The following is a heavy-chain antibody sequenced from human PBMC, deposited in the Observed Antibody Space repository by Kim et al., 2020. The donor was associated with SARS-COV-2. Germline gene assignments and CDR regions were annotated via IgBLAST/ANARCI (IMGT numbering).Heavy chain of an antibody. CDR3: AKMNPYYDSMTGGMDV. Sequence: GGSLRLSCAASGFTFSSYAMSWVRQAPGKGLEWVSAISGSGGSTYYADSVKGRFTISRDNSKNTLYLQMNSLRAEDTAVYYCAKMNPYYDSMTGGMDVWGQGTTVTVSS. J-gene: IGHJ6*02. D-gene: IGHD3-9*01. CDR1: GFTFSSYA. V-gene: IGHV3-23*01. CDR2: ISGSGGST.